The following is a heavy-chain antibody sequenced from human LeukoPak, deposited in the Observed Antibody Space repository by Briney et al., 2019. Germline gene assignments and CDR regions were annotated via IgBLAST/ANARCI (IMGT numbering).Heavy chain of an antibody. Sequence: SQTLSLTCTVSGGSISSGGYYWSWIRQPPGEGLEWIGYIYHSGSTYYNPSLKSRVTISVDRSKNQFSLKLSSVTAADTAVYYCARFDLYCSSTSCYYMDVWGKGTTVTVSS. J-gene: IGHJ6*03. CDR1: GGSISSGGYY. D-gene: IGHD2-2*01. V-gene: IGHV4-30-2*01. CDR3: ARFDLYCSSTSCYYMDV. CDR2: IYHSGST.